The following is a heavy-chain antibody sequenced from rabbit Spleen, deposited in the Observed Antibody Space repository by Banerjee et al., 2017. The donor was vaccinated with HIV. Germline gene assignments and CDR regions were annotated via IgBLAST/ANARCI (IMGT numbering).Heavy chain of an antibody. CDR1: GFSFSSSDY. V-gene: IGHV1S40*01. Sequence: QSLEESGGGLVQPEGSLTLTCKASGFSFSSSDYICWVRQAPGKGLEWIACIAGSSSGFTYFASWAKGRFTISKTSSTTVTLHMTSLTAADTATYFCARDTSSSFSSYGMDLWGQGTLVTVS. CDR2: IAGSSSGFT. J-gene: IGHJ6*01. CDR3: ARDTSSSFSSYGMDL. D-gene: IGHD1-1*01.